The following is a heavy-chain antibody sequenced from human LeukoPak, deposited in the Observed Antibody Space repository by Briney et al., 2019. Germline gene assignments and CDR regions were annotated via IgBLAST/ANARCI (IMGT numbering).Heavy chain of an antibody. V-gene: IGHV3-66*01. CDR1: GFTVSSNC. D-gene: IGHD3-22*01. CDR3: ARGAYYYDSSGSYPRLFDY. Sequence: AGGSLRLSCAASGFTVSSNCMSWVRQAPGKGLEWVSVIYTGGSTDYADSVKGRFTISRDISKNTLYLQVNSLRAEDTAVYYCARGAYYYDSSGSYPRLFDYWGQGTLVTVSS. J-gene: IGHJ4*02. CDR2: IYTGGST.